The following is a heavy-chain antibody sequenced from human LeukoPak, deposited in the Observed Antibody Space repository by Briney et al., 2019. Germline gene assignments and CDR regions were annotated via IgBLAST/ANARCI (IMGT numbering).Heavy chain of an antibody. CDR3: ARVGITVPGNDY. J-gene: IGHJ4*02. CDR1: GFTFSSYE. D-gene: IGHD6-19*01. Sequence: GGSLRLSCAASGFTFSSYEMNWVRQAPGKGLDWVSYISTSGSTIYYADSVKDRFTISRDNSKNTLYLQMNNLRAEDTAVYYCARVGITVPGNDYWGQGTLVTVSS. V-gene: IGHV3-48*03. CDR2: ISTSGSTI.